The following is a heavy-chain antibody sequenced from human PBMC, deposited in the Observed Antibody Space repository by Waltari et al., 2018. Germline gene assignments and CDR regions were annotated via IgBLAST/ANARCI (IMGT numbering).Heavy chain of an antibody. J-gene: IGHJ6*02. CDR1: GFTFSSYS. Sequence: EVQLVESGGGLVKPGGSLRLSCAASGFTFSSYSMNWVRQAPGKGLEGVSSSSSSSSYIYYAESVKGRFTISRDNAKNSLDLQMNSLRAEDTAVYYCARGLDSYYYYYGMDVWGQGTTVTVSS. CDR2: SSSSSSYI. V-gene: IGHV3-21*01. CDR3: ARGLDSYYYYYGMDV. D-gene: IGHD2-15*01.